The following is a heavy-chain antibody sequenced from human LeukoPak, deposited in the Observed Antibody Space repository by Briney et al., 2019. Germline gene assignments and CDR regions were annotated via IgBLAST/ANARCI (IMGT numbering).Heavy chain of an antibody. CDR1: GGSFSGYY. CDR2: INHSGST. V-gene: IGHV4-34*01. J-gene: IGHJ4*02. CDR3: ARSSGWYWQGPVRLDFDY. Sequence: PSETLSLTXAVYGGSFSGYYWSWIRQPPGKGLEWIGEINHSGSTNYNPSLKSRVTISVDTSKNQFSLKLSSVTAADTAVYYCARSSGWYWQGPVRLDFDYWGQGTLVTVSS. D-gene: IGHD6-19*01.